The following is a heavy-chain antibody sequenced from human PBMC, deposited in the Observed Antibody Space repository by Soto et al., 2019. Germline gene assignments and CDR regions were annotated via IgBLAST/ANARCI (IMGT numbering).Heavy chain of an antibody. V-gene: IGHV4-4*07. J-gene: IGHJ5*02. Sequence: KSSETLSLTCTVSGGSISSYYWSWIRQPAGKGLEWIGRIYTSGSTNYNPSLKSRVTMSVDTSKNQFSLKLSSVTAADTAVYYCACAYRYCRGGSCYSSQVDNWFDTWGQGTLVTVSS. CDR3: ACAYRYCRGGSCYSSQVDNWFDT. CDR2: IYTSGST. CDR1: GGSISSYY. D-gene: IGHD2-15*01.